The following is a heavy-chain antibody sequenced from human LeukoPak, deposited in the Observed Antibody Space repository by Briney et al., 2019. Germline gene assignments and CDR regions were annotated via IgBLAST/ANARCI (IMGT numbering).Heavy chain of an antibody. J-gene: IGHJ4*02. V-gene: IGHV3-48*04. CDR1: GFTFSSYS. CDR3: ASAYYYDSSGYYLGGDY. D-gene: IGHD3-22*01. CDR2: ISSSSTI. Sequence: GGSLRLSCAASGFTFSSYSMNWLPQAPGKGLVGVSYISSSSTIYYAESDKGRFTITRDNAKNSLYLQMNSLRAEDTAVDYCASAYYYDSSGYYLGGDYWGQGTLVTVSS.